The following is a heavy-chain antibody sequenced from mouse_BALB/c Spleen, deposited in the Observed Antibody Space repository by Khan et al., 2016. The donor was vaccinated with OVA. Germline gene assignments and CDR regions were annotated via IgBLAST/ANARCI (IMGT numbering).Heavy chain of an antibody. V-gene: IGHV1-54*03. CDR3: ARSGDGYYHWYFDV. CDR2: TNPGSGGS. CDR1: GYAFTNYL. D-gene: IGHD2-3*01. J-gene: IGHJ1*01. Sequence: QVQLQQSGAELVRPGTSVKVSCKASGYAFTNYLIEWVKQRPGQGLEWIGLTNPGSGGSNYNEKFKDKATLTADKSSSTAYMQLSSLTSDDSAVYCCARSGDGYYHWYFDVWGAGTTVTVSS.